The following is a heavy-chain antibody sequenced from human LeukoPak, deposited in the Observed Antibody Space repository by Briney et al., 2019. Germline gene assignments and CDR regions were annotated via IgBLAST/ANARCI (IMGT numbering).Heavy chain of an antibody. J-gene: IGHJ2*01. CDR1: GGSFSGCY. CDR3: ARTSTVSNVYWYFDL. Sequence: SETLSLTCAVYGGSFSGCYWSWIRQPPGKGLEWIGEINHSGSTNYNPSLKSRVTISVDTSKNQFSLKLSSVTAADTAVYYCARTSTVSNVYWYFDLWGRGTLVTVSS. V-gene: IGHV4-34*01. D-gene: IGHD4-17*01. CDR2: INHSGST.